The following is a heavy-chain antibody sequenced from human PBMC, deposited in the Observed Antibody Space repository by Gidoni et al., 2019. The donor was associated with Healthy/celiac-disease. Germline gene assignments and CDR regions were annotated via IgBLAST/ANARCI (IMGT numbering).Heavy chain of an antibody. CDR1: GFTFSSIA. J-gene: IGHJ4*02. CDR2: ISGSGGST. CDR3: AKDQPIAAAAPGPFDY. Sequence: EVQLVESGGGLVQPVGSLRLSCSASGFTFSSIAMCCVRQAPGRGLEGVSAISGSGGSTYYADSVKGRFTISRDNSKNTLYLQMNSLRAEDTAVYYCAKDQPIAAAAPGPFDYWGQGTLVTVSS. D-gene: IGHD6-13*01. V-gene: IGHV3-23*04.